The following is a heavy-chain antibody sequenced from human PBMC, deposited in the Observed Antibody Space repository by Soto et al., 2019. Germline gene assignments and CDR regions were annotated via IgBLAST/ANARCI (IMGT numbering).Heavy chain of an antibody. D-gene: IGHD1-26*01. CDR3: AKDISRPDYTYSGRGYYYYYGMDV. J-gene: IGHJ6*02. CDR1: GFTFDDYA. Sequence: GGSLRLSCAASGFTFDDYAMHWVRQAPGKGLEWVSLISWDGGSTYYADSVKGRFTISRDNSKNSLYLQMNSLRAEDTALYYCAKDISRPDYTYSGRGYYYYYGMDVWGQGTTVTVSS. CDR2: ISWDGGST. V-gene: IGHV3-43D*03.